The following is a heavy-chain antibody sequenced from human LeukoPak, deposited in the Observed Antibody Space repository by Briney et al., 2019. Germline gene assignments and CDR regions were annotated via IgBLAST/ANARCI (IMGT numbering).Heavy chain of an antibody. Sequence: SETLSLTCAVYGGSFSGYYWSWIRQPPGKGLEWIGEINHSGSTNYNPSLKSRVTISVDTSKNQFPLKLSSVTAADTAVYYCARGRDFWSGYHSSGGYYFDYWGQGTLVTVSS. CDR2: INHSGST. D-gene: IGHD3-3*01. CDR1: GGSFSGYY. CDR3: ARGRDFWSGYHSSGGYYFDY. J-gene: IGHJ4*02. V-gene: IGHV4-34*01.